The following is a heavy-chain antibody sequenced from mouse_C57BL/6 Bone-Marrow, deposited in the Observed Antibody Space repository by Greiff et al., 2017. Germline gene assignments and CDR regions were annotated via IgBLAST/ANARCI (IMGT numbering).Heavy chain of an antibody. CDR3: TGGYRYGLDY. Sequence: VKLVESGAELVRPGASVTLSCKASGYTFTYYEMHWVKQTPVHGLEWIGAIDPETGGTAYNQKLKGKAILTADKSSSTAYMELRSLTSEDSAVYYGTGGYRYGLDYWGQGTTLTVSS. V-gene: IGHV1-15*01. CDR1: GYTFTYYE. J-gene: IGHJ2*01. CDR2: IDPETGGT. D-gene: IGHD1-2*01.